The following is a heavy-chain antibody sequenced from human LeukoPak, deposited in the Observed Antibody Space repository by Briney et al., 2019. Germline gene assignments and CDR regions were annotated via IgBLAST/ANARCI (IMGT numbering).Heavy chain of an antibody. CDR3: AREWGVDSSGWYEQDS. J-gene: IGHJ3*01. CDR1: GYTFTSYG. V-gene: IGHV1-18*01. Sequence: ASVKVSCKASGYTFTSYGISWVRQAPGQGLEWMGWISAYNGNTNYAQKLQGRVTMTTDTSTSTAYMELRSLRSDDTAVYYCAREWGVDSSGWYEQDSWGQGTMVTVSS. D-gene: IGHD6-19*01. CDR2: ISAYNGNT.